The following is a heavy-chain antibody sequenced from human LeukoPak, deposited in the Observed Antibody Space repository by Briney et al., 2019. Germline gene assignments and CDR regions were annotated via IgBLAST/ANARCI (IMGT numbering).Heavy chain of an antibody. Sequence: GGSLRLSCAASGFTFSTYWMHWLRQPPGKGLVWVARIKGDGSSIIYADSVKGRFTISRDNSKNTLYLQTSSLRAEDTAEYYCARASTTVPNLLDHWGRGTLVTVSS. CDR1: GFTFSTYW. CDR2: IKGDGSSI. CDR3: ARASTTVPNLLDH. V-gene: IGHV3-74*01. J-gene: IGHJ4*02. D-gene: IGHD4-17*01.